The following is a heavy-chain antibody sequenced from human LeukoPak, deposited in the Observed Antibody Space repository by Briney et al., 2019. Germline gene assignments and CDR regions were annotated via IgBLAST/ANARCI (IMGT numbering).Heavy chain of an antibody. D-gene: IGHD2-21*02. CDR2: ISWNSGSI. J-gene: IGHJ4*02. V-gene: IGHV3-9*01. CDR1: GFTFSSYS. CDR3: ARDRHIVVVTAILDY. Sequence: GGSLRLSCAASGFTFSSYSMNWVRQAPGKGLEWVSGISWNSGSIGYADSVKGRFTISRDNAKNSLYLQMNSLRAEDTAVYYCARDRHIVVVTAILDYWGQGTLVTVSS.